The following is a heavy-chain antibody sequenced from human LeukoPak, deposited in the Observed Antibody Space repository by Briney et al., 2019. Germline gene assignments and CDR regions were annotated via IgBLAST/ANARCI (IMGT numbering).Heavy chain of an antibody. CDR2: LNQDGSKF. CDR3: ARERSLDYDAGDFDY. D-gene: IGHD3-16*01. Sequence: GGSLRLSCAASGFTFSSYWMTWVRQAPGKGLEWVANLNQDGSKFYYVDSVKGRFTISRDNARNSLYLQMNSLRAEDTALYYCARERSLDYDAGDFDYWGQGTLVTVSS. CDR1: GFTFSSYW. V-gene: IGHV3-7*01. J-gene: IGHJ4*02.